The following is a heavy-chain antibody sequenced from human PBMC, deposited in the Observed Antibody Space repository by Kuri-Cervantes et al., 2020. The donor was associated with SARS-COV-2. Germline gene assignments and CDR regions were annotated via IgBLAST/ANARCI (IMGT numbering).Heavy chain of an antibody. Sequence: LRLSCTVSGASISSGNYYWSWIRQPAGKGLEWIGYIYTSGSTNYNPSLKSRVTISVDTSKNQFSLKLSSVTAADTAVYYCARGTAPQLDAFDIWGQGTMVTVSS. V-gene: IGHV4-61*09. CDR2: IYTSGST. CDR1: GASISSGNYY. J-gene: IGHJ3*02. D-gene: IGHD6-13*01. CDR3: ARGTAPQLDAFDI.